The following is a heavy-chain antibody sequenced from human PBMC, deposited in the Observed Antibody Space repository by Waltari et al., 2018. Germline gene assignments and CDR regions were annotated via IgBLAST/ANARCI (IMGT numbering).Heavy chain of an antibody. CDR3: ARAKTRDYYYYYMDV. CDR2: ISSFGTT. CDR1: GFTFSRYN. Sequence: EVQLVESGGGLVQPGGSLRLSCAASGFTFSRYNMNWVRQAPGKGLEWLSYISSFGTTDYADSVKGRFTISRDNADNSLSLQMNSLRAEDTAVYYCARAKTRDYYYYYMDVWGKGTTVTISS. V-gene: IGHV3-48*04. J-gene: IGHJ6*03.